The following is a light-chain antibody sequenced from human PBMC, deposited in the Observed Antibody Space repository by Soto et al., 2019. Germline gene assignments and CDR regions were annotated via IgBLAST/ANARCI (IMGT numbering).Light chain of an antibody. CDR3: QQYGTSPT. Sequence: EIVLTQSPGTLSLSPGERATLSCRASQSVTSSYLAWYQQKPGQAPRLLIHGATSRATGIPDRFSGSGSGIDFTLTISRLEPEDFAVYYCQQYGTSPTFGQGTRLEIK. CDR2: GAT. CDR1: QSVTSSY. J-gene: IGKJ5*01. V-gene: IGKV3-20*01.